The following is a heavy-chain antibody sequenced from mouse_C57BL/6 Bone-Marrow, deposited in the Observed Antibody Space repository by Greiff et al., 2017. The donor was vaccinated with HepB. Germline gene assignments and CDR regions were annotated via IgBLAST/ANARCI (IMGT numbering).Heavy chain of an antibody. V-gene: IGHV5-12*01. D-gene: IGHD1-1*01. CDR1: GFTFSDYY. J-gene: IGHJ2*01. CDR3: ARQGFGTVVAPYFDY. CDR2: ISNGGGST. Sequence: EVQRVESGGGLVQPGGSLKLSCAASGFTFSDYYMYWVRQTPEKRLEWVAYISNGGGSTYYPDTVKGRFTISRDNAKNTLYLQMSRLKSEDTAMYYCARQGFGTVVAPYFDYWGQGTTLTVSS.